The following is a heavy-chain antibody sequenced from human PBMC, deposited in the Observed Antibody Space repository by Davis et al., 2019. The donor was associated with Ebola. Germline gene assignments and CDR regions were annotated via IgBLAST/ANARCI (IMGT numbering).Heavy chain of an antibody. CDR3: ARGGYFDWLTRWHYYGMDV. CDR1: GYTFTTYG. D-gene: IGHD3-9*01. J-gene: IGHJ6*02. V-gene: IGHV1-18*01. CDR2: ISTYNDNT. Sequence: AASVTVSCKASGYTFTTYGISWVRQAPGQGLEWMGWISTYNDNTNYAQKLQGRVTMTTDTSTSTAYMELRSLRSDDTAVYYCARGGYFDWLTRWHYYGMDVWGQGTTVTVSS.